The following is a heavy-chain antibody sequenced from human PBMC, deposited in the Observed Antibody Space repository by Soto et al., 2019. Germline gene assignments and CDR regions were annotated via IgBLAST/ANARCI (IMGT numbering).Heavy chain of an antibody. Sequence: GASVKVSCKASGYTFTSYGISWVRQAPGQGLEWMGWISAYNGNTNYAQKLQGRVTMTTDTSTSTAYMELRSLRSDDTAVYYCARDSRYCSSTSCSKKPDYWGQGTLVTVSS. V-gene: IGHV1-18*01. CDR3: ARDSRYCSSTSCSKKPDY. J-gene: IGHJ4*02. CDR2: ISAYNGNT. CDR1: GYTFTSYG. D-gene: IGHD2-2*01.